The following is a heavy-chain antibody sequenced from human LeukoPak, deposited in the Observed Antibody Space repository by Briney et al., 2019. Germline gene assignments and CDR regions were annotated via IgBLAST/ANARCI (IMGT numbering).Heavy chain of an antibody. CDR2: IYTSGST. CDR3: AVNYYYYYGMGV. J-gene: IGHJ6*02. V-gene: IGHV4-61*02. CDR1: GGSISSGSYY. Sequence: SQTLSLTCTVSGGSISSGSYYWSWTRQPAGKGLEWIGRIYTSGSTNYNPSLKSRVTISVDTSKNQFSLKLSSVTAADTAVYYCAVNYYYYYGMGVWGQGTTVTVSS.